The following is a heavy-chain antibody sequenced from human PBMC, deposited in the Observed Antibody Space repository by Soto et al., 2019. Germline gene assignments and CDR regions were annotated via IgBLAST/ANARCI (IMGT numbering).Heavy chain of an antibody. CDR1: GFTFSRYW. V-gene: IGHV3-74*01. CDR2: ASPDGTST. D-gene: IGHD3-10*01. Sequence: EVQLVESGGGLVQPGGSLRLSCAASGFTFSRYWMHWVRQAPGQGLEWVSRASPDGTSTSYADSVKGRFTISRDNAKNTLFMQMNSLRAEDTAVYYCTRHGSGDYFLFDPWGQGTLVTVSS. CDR3: TRHGSGDYFLFDP. J-gene: IGHJ5*02.